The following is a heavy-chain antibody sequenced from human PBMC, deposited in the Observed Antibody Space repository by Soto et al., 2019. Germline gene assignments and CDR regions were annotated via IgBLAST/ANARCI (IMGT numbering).Heavy chain of an antibody. V-gene: IGHV3-11*01. CDR2: ISSSGSTI. CDR3: ARDREAWYVDTAMEFDY. J-gene: IGHJ4*02. Sequence: QVQLVESGGGLVKPGGSLRLSCAASGFTFSDYYMSWIHQAPGKGLEWVSYISSSGSTIYYADSVKGRFTISRDNAKSSLYLQMNSLRAEDTAVYYCARDREAWYVDTAMEFDYWCQGTLVTVSS. CDR1: GFTFSDYY. D-gene: IGHD5-18*01.